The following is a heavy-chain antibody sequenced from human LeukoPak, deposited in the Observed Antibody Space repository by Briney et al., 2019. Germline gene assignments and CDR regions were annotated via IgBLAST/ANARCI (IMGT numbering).Heavy chain of an antibody. V-gene: IGHV4-59*11. CDR1: GGSISSHY. CDR3: AREEDDAFDI. CDR2: IYYSGST. Sequence: SETLSLTCTVSGGSISSHYWSWIRQPPGKGLEWVGYIYYSGSTNYNPSLKSRVTISVDTSKNQFSLKLSSVTAADTAVYYCAREEDDAFDIWGQGTMVTVSS. J-gene: IGHJ3*02.